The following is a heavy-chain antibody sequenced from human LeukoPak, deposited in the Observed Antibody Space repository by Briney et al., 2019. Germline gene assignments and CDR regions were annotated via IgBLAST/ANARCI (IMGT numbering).Heavy chain of an antibody. CDR3: ASSYYDSSGPNY. CDR1: GGSISSGSYY. CDR2: IYTSGST. Sequence: PSQTLCLTXTVSGGSISSGSYYWSWIRQPAGKGLEWIGRIYTSGSTNYNPSLKSRVTISVDTSKNQFSLKLSSVTAADTAVYYCASSYYDSSGPNYWGQGTLVTVSS. J-gene: IGHJ4*02. D-gene: IGHD3-22*01. V-gene: IGHV4-61*02.